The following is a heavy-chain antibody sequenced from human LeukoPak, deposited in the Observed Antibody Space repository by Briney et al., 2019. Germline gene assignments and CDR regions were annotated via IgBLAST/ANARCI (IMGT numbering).Heavy chain of an antibody. Sequence: SETLSLTCAVSGYSINSGYYWGWIRQPPGKGLEWIGSIYHSGSTYYNPSLKSRVTISVDTSKNQFSLKLSSVTAADTAVYYCARVGGVGYYYYMDVWGKGTTVTVSS. D-gene: IGHD3-16*01. CDR2: IYHSGST. J-gene: IGHJ6*03. CDR1: GYSINSGYY. V-gene: IGHV4-38-2*01. CDR3: ARVGGVGYYYYMDV.